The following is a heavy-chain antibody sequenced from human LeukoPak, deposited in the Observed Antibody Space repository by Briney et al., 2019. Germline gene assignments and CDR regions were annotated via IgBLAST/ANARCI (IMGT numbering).Heavy chain of an antibody. CDR3: ARAFPADGFFY. D-gene: IGHD5-24*01. Sequence: GGSLRLSCAASRFTFSDYWMSWVRQAPGKGLEWVANIKQNGSEKYYVDSVKGRFTISRDNAKNSLYLQMNSLRADDTAVYYCARAFPADGFFYWGQGTLVTVSS. CDR2: IKQNGSEK. J-gene: IGHJ4*02. V-gene: IGHV3-7*05. CDR1: RFTFSDYW.